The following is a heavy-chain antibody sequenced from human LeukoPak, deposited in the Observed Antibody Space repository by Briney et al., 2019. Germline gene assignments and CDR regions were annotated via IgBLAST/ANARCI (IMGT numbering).Heavy chain of an antibody. CDR2: ISGSGGST. CDR3: AKRGVVIRVILVGFHKEAYYFDS. CDR1: GITLSNYG. D-gene: IGHD3-22*01. J-gene: IGHJ4*02. Sequence: GSLRLSCVVSGITLSNYGMSWVRQAPGKGLEWVAGISGSGGSTNYADSVKGRFTISRDNPKNTLYLQMNSLRAEDTAVYFCAKRGVVIRVILVGFHKEAYYFDSWGQGALVTVSS. V-gene: IGHV3-23*01.